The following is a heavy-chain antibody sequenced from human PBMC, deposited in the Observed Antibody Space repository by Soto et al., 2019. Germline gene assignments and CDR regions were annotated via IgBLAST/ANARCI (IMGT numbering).Heavy chain of an antibody. D-gene: IGHD3-22*01. V-gene: IGHV3-48*01. J-gene: IGHJ3*02. Sequence: GGSLRLSCAASGFTLSSYAINWVRQAPGKGLEWVSYISDGGRTIYYADSVKGRFTISRDNAENSVYLQMNSLRAEDTAVYYCARIRTSGYYYTDAFDIWGQGTMVTVSS. CDR1: GFTLSSYA. CDR3: ARIRTSGYYYTDAFDI. CDR2: ISDGGRTI.